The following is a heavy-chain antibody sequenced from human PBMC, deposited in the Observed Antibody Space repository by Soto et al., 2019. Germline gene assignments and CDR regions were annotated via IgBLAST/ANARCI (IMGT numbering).Heavy chain of an antibody. CDR3: AKDAGGGPYSTAWYEFDY. J-gene: IGHJ4*02. Sequence: LRLSCAASGFIFGTYAMSWVRQAPGKGPEWVAVISDTGGGTYYADSVKGRFTISRDNSKNTLYLQMNSLRAEDTGLYYCAKDAGGGPYSTAWYEFDYWGQGTQVTVSS. D-gene: IGHD2-2*01. V-gene: IGHV3-23*01. CDR1: GFIFGTYA. CDR2: ISDTGGGT.